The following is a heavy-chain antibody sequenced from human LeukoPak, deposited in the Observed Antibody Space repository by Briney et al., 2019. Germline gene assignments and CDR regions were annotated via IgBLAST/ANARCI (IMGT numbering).Heavy chain of an antibody. CDR2: ISYDGSNK. CDR3: AKDRQIYGDQGPPDY. CDR1: GFTFSSYG. J-gene: IGHJ4*02. Sequence: PGGSLRLSCAASGFTFSSYGMHWVRQAPGKGLEWVAVISYDGSNKYYADSVKGRFTTSRDNSKNTLYLQMNSLRAEDTAVYYCAKDRQIYGDQGPPDYWGQGTLVTVSS. V-gene: IGHV3-30*18. D-gene: IGHD4-17*01.